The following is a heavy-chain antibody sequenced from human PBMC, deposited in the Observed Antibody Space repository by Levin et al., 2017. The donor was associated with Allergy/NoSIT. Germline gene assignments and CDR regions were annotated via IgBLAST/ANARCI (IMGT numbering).Heavy chain of an antibody. CDR2: ISSRSDNI. CDR1: GLPFSSSS. V-gene: IGHV3-48*01. CDR3: ASGTTVTPYYFDY. Sequence: LSLTCAASGLPFSSSSMNWVRPAPGKGLEWISYISSRSDNIYYADSVKGRFTISRDNAKNSLFLQMNSLTAEDTAVYYCASGTTVTPYYFDYWGRGTLVTVSS. J-gene: IGHJ4*02. D-gene: IGHD4-17*01.